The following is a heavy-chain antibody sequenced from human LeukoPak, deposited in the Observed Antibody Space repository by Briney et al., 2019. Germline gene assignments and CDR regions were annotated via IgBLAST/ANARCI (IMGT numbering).Heavy chain of an antibody. CDR3: AKDRPGSSGWYRFDS. Sequence: GGSLRLSCAASGFIFSNHGMHWVRQAPDKGLEWVAFIRYDESNKYYADSVKSRFTISRDNSKNTLYLQMNSLRAEDTAVYYCAKDRPGSSGWYRFDSWGQGTLVTVSS. V-gene: IGHV3-30*02. D-gene: IGHD6-19*01. CDR2: IRYDESNK. J-gene: IGHJ4*02. CDR1: GFIFSNHG.